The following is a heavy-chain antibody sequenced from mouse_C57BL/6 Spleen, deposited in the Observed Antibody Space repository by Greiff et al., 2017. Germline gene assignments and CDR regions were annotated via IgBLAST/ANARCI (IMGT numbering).Heavy chain of an antibody. V-gene: IGHV1-69*01. D-gene: IGHD2-1*01. CDR1: GYTFTSYW. CDR2: IDPSDSYP. CDR3: ARGDYGNED. J-gene: IGHJ2*01. Sequence: VQLQQSGAELVMPGASVKLSCKASGYTFTSYWMHWVKQRPGQGLEWIGEIDPSDSYPNYNQKFKGKSTLTVDKSSSTAYMQLSSLTSEDSAVYYCARGDYGNEDWGQGTTLTVSS.